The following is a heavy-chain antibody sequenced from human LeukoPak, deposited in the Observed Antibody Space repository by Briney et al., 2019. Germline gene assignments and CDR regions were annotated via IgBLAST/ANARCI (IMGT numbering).Heavy chain of an antibody. CDR3: ARGRAVADFDY. D-gene: IGHD2-15*01. Sequence: GASVKVSCKASGYTFTSYGISWVRQAPGQGLEWMGWINPNSGGTNYAQKFQGWVTMTRDTSISTAYMELSRLRSDDTAVYYCARGRAVADFDYWGQGTLVTVSS. V-gene: IGHV1-2*04. CDR1: GYTFTSYG. CDR2: INPNSGGT. J-gene: IGHJ4*02.